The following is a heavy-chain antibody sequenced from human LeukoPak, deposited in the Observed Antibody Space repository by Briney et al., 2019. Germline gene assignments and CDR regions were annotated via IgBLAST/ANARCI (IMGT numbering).Heavy chain of an antibody. Sequence: SETLSLTCTVSGGSLSRNTWSWIRQSPGKGLECIGYIYYSGSTDYNPSLKSRVAISVDTSKNQFSLKLSSVTAADTAVYYCARHSYYYDSSGYYLRWYFDLWGRGTLVTVSS. CDR1: GGSLSRNT. CDR2: IYYSGST. J-gene: IGHJ2*01. D-gene: IGHD3-22*01. CDR3: ARHSYYYDSSGYYLRWYFDL. V-gene: IGHV4-59*08.